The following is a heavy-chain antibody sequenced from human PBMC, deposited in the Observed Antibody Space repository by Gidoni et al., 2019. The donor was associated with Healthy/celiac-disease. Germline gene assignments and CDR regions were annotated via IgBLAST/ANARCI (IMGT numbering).Heavy chain of an antibody. Sequence: QLQLQESGSGLVKTSQTLSITCAVSGDSISSGGYSWSWIRQPPGKCLEWIRYIYHSGSTYYNPSLKILVTISVDRFKNQFSLKLISVTAADTAVYYCARGLSGDYFDYWGQGTLVTVSS. V-gene: IGHV4-30-2*01. CDR3: ARGLSGDYFDY. J-gene: IGHJ4*02. D-gene: IGHD3-3*02. CDR2: IYHSGST. CDR1: GDSISSGGYS.